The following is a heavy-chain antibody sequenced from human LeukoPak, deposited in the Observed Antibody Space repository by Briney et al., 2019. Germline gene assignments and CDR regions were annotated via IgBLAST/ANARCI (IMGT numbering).Heavy chain of an antibody. Sequence: PSETRSLTCAVYGGSFGGYYWSWIRQPPGKVLEWIGEINHSGSTNYNPSLKSRVTISVDTSTNQFSLKLSSVTAADTAVYYCARGSQLTYYYGSGSYYLEGVKVPFDYWGQGTLVTVSS. CDR1: GGSFGGYY. CDR3: ARGSQLTYYYGSGSYYLEGVKVPFDY. V-gene: IGHV4-34*01. J-gene: IGHJ4*02. CDR2: INHSGST. D-gene: IGHD3-10*01.